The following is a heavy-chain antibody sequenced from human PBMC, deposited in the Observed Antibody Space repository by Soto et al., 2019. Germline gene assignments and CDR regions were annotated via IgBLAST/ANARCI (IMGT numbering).Heavy chain of an antibody. D-gene: IGHD2-2*01. V-gene: IGHV3-23*01. CDR3: AKTIGCSSTSCPDLVATIKGPSGY. CDR2: ISGSGGST. J-gene: IGHJ4*02. CDR1: GFTFSSYA. Sequence: EVQLLESGGGLVQPGGSLRLSCAASGFTFSSYAMSWVRQAPGKGLEWVSAISGSGGSTYYADSVKGRFTISRDNSKNTLYLQMNSLRAEDTAVYYCAKTIGCSSTSCPDLVATIKGPSGYWGQGTLVTVSS.